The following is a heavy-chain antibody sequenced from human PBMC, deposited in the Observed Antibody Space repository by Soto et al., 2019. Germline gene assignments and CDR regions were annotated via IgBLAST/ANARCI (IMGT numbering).Heavy chain of an antibody. CDR3: ARGSPIHYDSSGYYYGWFDP. D-gene: IGHD3-22*01. J-gene: IGHJ5*02. V-gene: IGHV4-30-2*01. CDR1: GGSISSGGYS. CDR2: IYHSGST. Sequence: SETLSLTCAVSGGSISSGGYSWSWIRQPPGKGLEWIGYIYHSGSTYYNPSLKSRVTISVDRSKNQFSLKLSSVTAADTAVYYCARGSPIHYDSSGYYYGWFDPWGQGTLVTVSS.